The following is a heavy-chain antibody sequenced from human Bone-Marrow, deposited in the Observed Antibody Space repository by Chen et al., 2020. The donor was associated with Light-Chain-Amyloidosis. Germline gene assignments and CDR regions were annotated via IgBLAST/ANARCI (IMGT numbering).Heavy chain of an antibody. CDR2: IRSKAYGGTT. Sequence: EVQLVGSGGGLVQPGRSLRLSCTASGFTFGDYAMSWVRQAPGKGLEWVGFIRSKAYGGTTEYAASVKGRFTISRDDSKSIAYLQMNSLKTEDTAVYYCTGRLWFGELFPNYGMDVWGQGTTVTVSS. D-gene: IGHD3-10*01. J-gene: IGHJ6*02. CDR3: TGRLWFGELFPNYGMDV. V-gene: IGHV3-49*04. CDR1: GFTFGDYA.